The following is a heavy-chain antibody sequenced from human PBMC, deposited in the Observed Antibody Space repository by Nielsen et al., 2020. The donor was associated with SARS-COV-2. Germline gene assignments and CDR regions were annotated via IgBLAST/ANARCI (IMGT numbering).Heavy chain of an antibody. D-gene: IGHD1-26*01. J-gene: IGHJ4*02. CDR1: GFTFSSYA. CDR3: ASGLGWELSY. Sequence: GESLKISCAASGFTFSSYAMHWVRQAPGKGLEWVAVISYDGSNKYYADSVKGRFTISRDNSKNTLYLQMNSLRAEDTAVYYCASGLGWELSYWGQGTLVTVSS. V-gene: IGHV3-30-3*01. CDR2: ISYDGSNK.